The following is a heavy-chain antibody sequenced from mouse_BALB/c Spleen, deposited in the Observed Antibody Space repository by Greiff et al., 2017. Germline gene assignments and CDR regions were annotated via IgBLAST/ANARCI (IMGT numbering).Heavy chain of an antibody. CDR2: ISSGGSYT. Sequence: EVKLVESGGDLVKPGGSLKLSCAASGFTFSSYGMSWVRQTPDKRLEWVATISSGGSYTYYPDSVKGRFTISRDNAKNTLYLQMSSLKSEDTAMYYCAKNWDGVFDYWGQGTTLTVSS. J-gene: IGHJ2*01. D-gene: IGHD4-1*01. V-gene: IGHV5-6*01. CDR1: GFTFSSYG. CDR3: AKNWDGVFDY.